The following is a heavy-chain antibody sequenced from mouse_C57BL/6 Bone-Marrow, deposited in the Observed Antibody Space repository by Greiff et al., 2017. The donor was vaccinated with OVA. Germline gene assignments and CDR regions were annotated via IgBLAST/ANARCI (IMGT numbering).Heavy chain of an antibody. D-gene: IGHD2-3*01. J-gene: IGHJ3*01. CDR2: IDPSDSYT. Sequence: VQLQQPGAELVMPGASVKLSCKASGYTFTSYWMHWVKQRPGQGLEWIGEIDPSDSYTNYNQKFKGKSTLTVDKSSSTAYMQLSSLTSEDSAVYDCARGARGWDWFAYWGQGTLVTVSA. CDR3: ARGARGWDWFAY. CDR1: GYTFTSYW. V-gene: IGHV1-69*01.